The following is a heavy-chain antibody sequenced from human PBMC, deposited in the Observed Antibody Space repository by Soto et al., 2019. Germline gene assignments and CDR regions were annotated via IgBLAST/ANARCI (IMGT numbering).Heavy chain of an antibody. CDR1: GDSISSNSHY. CDR2: IYYGGST. J-gene: IGHJ6*02. V-gene: IGHV4-39*01. D-gene: IGHD3-10*01. Sequence: PSETLSLTCTVSGDSISSNSHYWGWIRQPPGKGLESIANIYYGGSTHYNPSLKSRVTISLDTSKSQFSLKLTSVTATDTAVYYCVRHGFGALHGLVDVWGQGTTVTVSS. CDR3: VRHGFGALHGLVDV.